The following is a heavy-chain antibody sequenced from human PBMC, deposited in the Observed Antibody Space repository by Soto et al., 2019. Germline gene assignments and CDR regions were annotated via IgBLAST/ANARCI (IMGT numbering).Heavy chain of an antibody. Sequence: SETLSLTCAVYGGSFSGYYWSWIRQPPGKGLEWIGEINQSGSTNYKSSLKSRVTISVDTSKNQFYLKLSSVTAADTAVYYCAAADWGNNLHYGMDVWGQGNTVTVSS. D-gene: IGHD7-27*01. CDR3: AAADWGNNLHYGMDV. CDR1: GGSFSGYY. J-gene: IGHJ6*02. V-gene: IGHV4-34*01. CDR2: INQSGST.